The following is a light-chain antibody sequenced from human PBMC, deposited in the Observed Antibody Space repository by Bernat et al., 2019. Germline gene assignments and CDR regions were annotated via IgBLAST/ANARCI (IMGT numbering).Light chain of an antibody. V-gene: IGKV1-39*01. J-gene: IGKJ4*01. Sequence: DIQMTQSPSSLSASVGDRVTITCRASQSISSYLNWYQQKPGKAPKLLIYAASSLQSGVPSRSSGSGSGTDFTLTMSSLPPEDFATYYCPQSYSTPPLTFGGGTKVEIK. CDR3: PQSYSTPPLT. CDR1: QSISSY. CDR2: AAS.